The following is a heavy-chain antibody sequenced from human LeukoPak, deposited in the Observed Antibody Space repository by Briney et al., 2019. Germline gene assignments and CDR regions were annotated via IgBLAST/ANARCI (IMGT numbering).Heavy chain of an antibody. V-gene: IGHV3-30*18. CDR2: ISYDGSNK. CDR1: GFTFSSYG. D-gene: IGHD6-19*01. Sequence: GGSLRLSCAASGFTFSSYGMHWVRQAPGKRLEWVAVISYDGSNKYYADSVKGRFTISRDNSKNTLYLQMNSLRAEDTAVYYCAKGAQSSGWTLEYWGQGTLVTVSS. CDR3: AKGAQSSGWTLEY. J-gene: IGHJ4*02.